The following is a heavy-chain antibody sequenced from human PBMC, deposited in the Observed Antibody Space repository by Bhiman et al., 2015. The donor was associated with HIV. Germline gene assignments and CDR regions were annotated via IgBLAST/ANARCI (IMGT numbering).Heavy chain of an antibody. V-gene: IGHV3-11*04. CDR3: ATPVLVVYVRGLDC. J-gene: IGHJ4*02. Sequence: QLVESGGGLVKPGGSLRLSCAASGFTFSDYYMSWIRQAPGKGLEWVSYISSNGSTIYYADSVKGRFTISRDNAKNSLYLQMNSLRVEDTAVYYCATPVLVVYVRGLDCWGQGTLVTVSS. CDR1: GFTFSDYY. D-gene: IGHD2-8*02. CDR2: ISSNGSTI.